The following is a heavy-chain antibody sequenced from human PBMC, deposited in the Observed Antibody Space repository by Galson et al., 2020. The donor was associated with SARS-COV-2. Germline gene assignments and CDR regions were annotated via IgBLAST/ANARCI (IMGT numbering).Heavy chain of an antibody. D-gene: IGHD2-15*01. CDR3: ARVDCSGGSCYPGNY. CDR1: GFGFSYYW. CDR2: IKHDGSEK. J-gene: IGHJ4*02. Sequence: GGSLRLSCAASGFGFSYYWMSWVRQAPGRGLEWVANIKHDGSEKYYVDSVKGRFTISRDNPKNSLYLQMNNQRVEDTAVYHCARVDCSGGSCYPGNYWGQGILVTVSS. V-gene: IGHV3-7*03.